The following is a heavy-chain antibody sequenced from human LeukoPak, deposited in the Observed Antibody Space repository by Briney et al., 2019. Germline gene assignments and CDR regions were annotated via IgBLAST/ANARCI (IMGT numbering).Heavy chain of an antibody. D-gene: IGHD5-18*01. CDR1: GFTFSDYY. CDR2: IDSSRKAI. J-gene: IGHJ4*02. Sequence: AGGSLRLSCAVSGFTFSDYYMSWIRQAPGKGLEWISYIDSSRKAIYYADSVKGRFTISRDNAKNSLFLQMNSLRTEDTAVYYCARGLRQTIGYPLFDYWGQGALVIVSS. CDR3: ARGLRQTIGYPLFDY. V-gene: IGHV3-11*04.